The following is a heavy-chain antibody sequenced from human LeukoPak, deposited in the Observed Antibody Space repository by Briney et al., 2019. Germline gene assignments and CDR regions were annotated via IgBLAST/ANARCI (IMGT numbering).Heavy chain of an antibody. J-gene: IGHJ4*02. Sequence: GESLKISCKGSGYSFTTYWISWVRQMPGKGLEWMGRIDPSDSYTNYSPSFQGHVTISADKSFSTAYLQWTSLRASDTAMYYCARHAKAYGSSCDYWGQGTLVTVSS. CDR3: ARHAKAYGSSCDY. V-gene: IGHV5-10-1*01. CDR1: GYSFTTYW. D-gene: IGHD6-13*01. CDR2: IDPSDSYT.